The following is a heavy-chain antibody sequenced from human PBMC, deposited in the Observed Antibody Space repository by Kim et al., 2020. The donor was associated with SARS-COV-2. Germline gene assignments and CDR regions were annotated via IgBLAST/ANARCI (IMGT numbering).Heavy chain of an antibody. J-gene: IGHJ4*02. V-gene: IGHV3-33*01. D-gene: IGHD3-3*01. Sequence: GGSLRLSCAASGFTFSSYGMHWVRQAPGKGLEWVAVIWYDGSNKYYADSVKGRFTISRDNSKNTLYLQMNSLRAEDTAVYYCARELARFLEWKPPDYWGQGTLVTVSS. CDR3: ARELARFLEWKPPDY. CDR1: GFTFSSYG. CDR2: IWYDGSNK.